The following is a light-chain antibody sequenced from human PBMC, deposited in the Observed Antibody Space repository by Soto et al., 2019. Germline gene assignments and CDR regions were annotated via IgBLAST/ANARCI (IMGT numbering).Light chain of an antibody. CDR2: DVS. CDR1: SSDVGGYNY. J-gene: IGLJ3*02. CDR3: CSYAGSYTWV. Sequence: QSALTQPRSVSGSPGQSVTISCTGTSSDVGGYNYVSWYQQHPGKAPKLMIYDVSKRPSGVPHRFSGSKSGNTASLTISGLQAEDEADYYCCSYAGSYTWVFGGGTKLTDL. V-gene: IGLV2-11*01.